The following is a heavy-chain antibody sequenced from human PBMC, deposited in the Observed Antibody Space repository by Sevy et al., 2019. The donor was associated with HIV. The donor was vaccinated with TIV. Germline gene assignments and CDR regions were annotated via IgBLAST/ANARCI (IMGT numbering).Heavy chain of an antibody. CDR2: IISGTTNR. D-gene: IGHD1-7*01. CDR3: SRDRRNYSGQYFDF. V-gene: IGHV3-11*06. J-gene: IGHJ4*02. CDR1: GFIFSDYY. Sequence: GGSLRLSCAASGFIFSDYYMSWIRQSPGQGLEWVSDIISGTTNRKYAESVKGRFTISRDNAKNSLFLQMNRLTVEDTAVYYCSRDRRNYSGQYFDFWGQGTLVTVSS.